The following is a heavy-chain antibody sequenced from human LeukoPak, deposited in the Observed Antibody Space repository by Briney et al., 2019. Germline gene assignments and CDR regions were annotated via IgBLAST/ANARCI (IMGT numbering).Heavy chain of an antibody. V-gene: IGHV7-4-1*02. CDR3: ARVPKSEWELQGGAFDI. CDR1: GYTFTSYA. Sequence: ASVKVSCKASGYTFTSYAMNWVRQAPGQGLEWMGWINTNTGNPTYAQGFTGRFVFSLDTSVSTAYLQISSLKAEDTAVYYCARVPKSEWELQGGAFDIWGQGTMVTVSS. CDR2: INTNTGNP. D-gene: IGHD1-26*01. J-gene: IGHJ3*02.